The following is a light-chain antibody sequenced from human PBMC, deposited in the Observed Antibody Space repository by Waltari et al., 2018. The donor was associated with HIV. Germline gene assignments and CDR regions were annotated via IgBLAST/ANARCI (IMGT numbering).Light chain of an antibody. CDR3: QSADSNGTSYVV. V-gene: IGLV3-25*03. J-gene: IGLJ2*01. Sequence: SYELTQPPSVSVSPGQTARITCSGDALPKQFAYWYQQKPGQAPVLVIFKDNERPSGIPERVSGSSSGTTVTLIISGVQAEDEADYYCQSADSNGTSYVVFGGGTKLTVL. CDR1: ALPKQF. CDR2: KDN.